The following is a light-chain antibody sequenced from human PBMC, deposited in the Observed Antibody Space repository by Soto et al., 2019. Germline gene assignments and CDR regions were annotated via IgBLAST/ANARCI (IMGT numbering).Light chain of an antibody. Sequence: EIVLTQSPGTLSLSPGERATLSCRASQSVSSSYLAWYQQKPGQAPRLLIYGVSSRATGIPDRFSGSGSGTDFTLTISRLEPEDFAVYYCQQYGSSPVTFGQGTKLEIK. CDR3: QQYGSSPVT. CDR1: QSVSSSY. V-gene: IGKV3-20*01. J-gene: IGKJ2*01. CDR2: GVS.